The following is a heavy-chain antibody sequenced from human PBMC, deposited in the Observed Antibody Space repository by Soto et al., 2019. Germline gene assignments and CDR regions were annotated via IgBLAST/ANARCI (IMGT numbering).Heavy chain of an antibody. CDR1: GFTFSSYA. J-gene: IGHJ5*02. CDR3: AKGVADYSYGLFEP. V-gene: IGHV3-23*01. D-gene: IGHD5-18*01. Sequence: GGSLRLSCAASGFTFSSYAMSWVRQAPGKGLEWVSAISGSGGSTYHADSVKGRFTISRDNSKNTLYLQMNSLRAEDTAVYYCAKGVADYSYGLFEPWGQGTLVPVSS. CDR2: ISGSGGST.